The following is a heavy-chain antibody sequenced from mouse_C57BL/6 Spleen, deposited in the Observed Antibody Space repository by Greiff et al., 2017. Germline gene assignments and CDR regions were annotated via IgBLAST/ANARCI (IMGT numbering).Heavy chain of an antibody. Sequence: QVQLQQPGAELVRPGSSVKLSCKASGYTFTSYWMHWVKQRPIQGLEWIGNIDPSDSETHYNQKFKDKATLTVDKSSSTAYMQLSSLTSEDSAVYCCARNYGSSHYYLDYWGQGTTLTVSS. CDR2: IDPSDSET. D-gene: IGHD1-1*01. CDR1: GYTFTSYW. J-gene: IGHJ2*01. CDR3: ARNYGSSHYYLDY. V-gene: IGHV1-52*01.